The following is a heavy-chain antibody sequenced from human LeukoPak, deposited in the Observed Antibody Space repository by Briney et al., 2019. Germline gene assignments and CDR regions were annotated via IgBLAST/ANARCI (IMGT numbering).Heavy chain of an antibody. Sequence: KTSETLSLTCTVSGGSISNYYWSWIRQSPGKGLEWIGYIYYSGSTNYNPSLKSRVTISVDTSKNQFSLKLRSVTAADTAVYYCARSSSGYWGSNWFDPWGQGTLVTVSS. J-gene: IGHJ5*02. CDR3: ARSSSGYWGSNWFDP. CDR1: GGSISNYY. V-gene: IGHV4-59*01. D-gene: IGHD3-22*01. CDR2: IYYSGST.